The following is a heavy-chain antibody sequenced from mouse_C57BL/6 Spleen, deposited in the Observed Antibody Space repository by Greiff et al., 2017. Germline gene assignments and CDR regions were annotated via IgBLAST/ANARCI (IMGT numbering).Heavy chain of an antibody. V-gene: IGHV1-59*01. Sequence: QVQLKQPGAELVRPGTSVKLSCKASGYTFTSYWMHWVKQRPGQGLEWIGVIDPSDSYTNYNQKFKGKATLTVDTSSSTAYMQLSSLTSEDSAVYYCAPTVVEGFAYWGQGTLVTVSA. CDR3: APTVVEGFAY. CDR1: GYTFTSYW. CDR2: IDPSDSYT. D-gene: IGHD1-1*01. J-gene: IGHJ3*01.